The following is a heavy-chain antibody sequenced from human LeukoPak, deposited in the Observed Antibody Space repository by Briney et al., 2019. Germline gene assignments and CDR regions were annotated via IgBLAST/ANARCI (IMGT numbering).Heavy chain of an antibody. CDR1: GYTFTRYG. D-gene: IGHD2-15*01. V-gene: IGHV1-18*01. CDR2: ISAYNGNT. Sequence: ASVKVSCKASGYTFTRYGISWVRQAPGQGLEWMGWISAYNGNTNYAQKLQGRVTMTTDTSTSTAYMELRSLRSDDTAVYYCARDIVVVVAATWEYNWFDPWGQGTLVTVSS. CDR3: ARDIVVVVAATWEYNWFDP. J-gene: IGHJ5*02.